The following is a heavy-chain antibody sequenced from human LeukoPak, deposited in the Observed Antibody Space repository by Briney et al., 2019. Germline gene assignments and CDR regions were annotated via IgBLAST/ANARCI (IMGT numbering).Heavy chain of an antibody. CDR1: GFTFSSYS. D-gene: IGHD2-21*02. CDR2: ISSSSSYI. J-gene: IGHJ3*02. V-gene: IGHV3-21*01. CDR3: ASDVVVTADDAFDI. Sequence: GGSLRLSCAASGFTFSSYSMNWVRQAPGKGLEWVSSISSSSSYIYYADSVKGRFTISRDNAKNSLYLQMDSLRAEDTAVYYCASDVVVTADDAFDIWGQGTMVTVSS.